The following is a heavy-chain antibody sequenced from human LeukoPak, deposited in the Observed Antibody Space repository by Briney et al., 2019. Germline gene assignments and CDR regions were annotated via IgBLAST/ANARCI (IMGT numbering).Heavy chain of an antibody. J-gene: IGHJ6*02. Sequence: SETLSLTCTVSGGSISSYYWSWIRQPPGKGLEWIGYIYYSWSTNYNPSLKSRVTISVDTSKNQFSLKLSSVTAADTAVYYCARAEAYHHGMHVWGQGTTVTVSS. D-gene: IGHD6-19*01. CDR2: IYYSWST. V-gene: IGHV4-59*08. CDR3: ARAEAYHHGMHV. CDR1: GGSISSYY.